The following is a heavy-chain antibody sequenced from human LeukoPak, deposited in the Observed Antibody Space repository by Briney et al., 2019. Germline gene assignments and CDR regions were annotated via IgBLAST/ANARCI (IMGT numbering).Heavy chain of an antibody. CDR3: VRDWAY. CDR2: MNQDGSGN. CDR1: GFTFSGYW. J-gene: IGHJ4*02. V-gene: IGHV3-7*01. D-gene: IGHD3-16*01. Sequence: GGSPRLSCAASGFTFSGYWMSWVRQAPGKGLEWVANMNQDGSGNYYLDSVKGRFTISRDNAKNSLYLQMNSLRDEDTAVYYCVRDWAYWGQGTLVTVSS.